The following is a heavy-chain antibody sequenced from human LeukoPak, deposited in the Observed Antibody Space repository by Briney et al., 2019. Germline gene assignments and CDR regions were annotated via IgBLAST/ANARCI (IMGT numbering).Heavy chain of an antibody. Sequence: ASVKVSCKASGYTFTSYDINWVRQATGQGLEWMGWMNPNSGNTGYAQKFQGRVTMTRNTSISTAYMELSSLRSEDTAVYYCARLRHYDFWSGSTYYGMDVWGQGTTVTVSS. D-gene: IGHD3-3*01. CDR3: ARLRHYDFWSGSTYYGMDV. J-gene: IGHJ6*02. CDR2: MNPNSGNT. V-gene: IGHV1-8*01. CDR1: GYTFTSYD.